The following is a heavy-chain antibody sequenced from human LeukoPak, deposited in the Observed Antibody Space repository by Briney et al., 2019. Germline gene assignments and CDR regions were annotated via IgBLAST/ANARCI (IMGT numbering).Heavy chain of an antibody. CDR2: IDPSDSYT. D-gene: IGHD6-13*01. J-gene: IGHJ4*02. CDR3: ARRDRYSWYSFDY. V-gene: IGHV5-10-1*01. Sequence: WIRQPPGKGLEWMGRIDPSDSYTNFSPSFQGHVTISVDKSISTAYLQWSSLKPSDTAMYYCARRDRYSWYSFDYWGQGTLVTVSS.